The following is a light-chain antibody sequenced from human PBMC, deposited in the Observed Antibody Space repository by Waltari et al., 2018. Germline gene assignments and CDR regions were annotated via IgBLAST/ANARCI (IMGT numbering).Light chain of an antibody. CDR3: QQSYSTPQSA. J-gene: IGKJ5*01. CDR1: QSINKY. V-gene: IGKV1-39*01. Sequence: DIQMTQSPSSLSASVGDRVTITCRASQSINKYLNWYQHKPGKAPKLLIYGASSLYSGVPSRFSCSGSGTDFTLTINNLQVEDFATYYCQQSYSTPQSAFGQGTRLEIK. CDR2: GAS.